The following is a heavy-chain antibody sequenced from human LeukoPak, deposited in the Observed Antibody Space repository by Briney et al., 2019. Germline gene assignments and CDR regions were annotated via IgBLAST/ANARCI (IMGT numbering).Heavy chain of an antibody. V-gene: IGHV4-59*08. CDR2: IYNSGTT. J-gene: IGHJ4*02. Sequence: PSETLSLTCTVSGGSISSYYWSWIRQPPGKGLKWIGYIYNSGTTNYNPSLKSRVTMSVDTSKNQFSLKLSSVTAADTAIYHCASRYCSGGSCFFDYWGQGTLVTVSS. CDR1: GGSISSYY. CDR3: ASRYCSGGSCFFDY. D-gene: IGHD2-15*01.